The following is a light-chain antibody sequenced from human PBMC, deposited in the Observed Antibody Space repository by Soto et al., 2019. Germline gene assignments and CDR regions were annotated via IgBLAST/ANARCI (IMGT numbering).Light chain of an antibody. CDR2: EVS. CDR3: SSYAGSDVFV. CDR1: SSDVGAYNY. Sequence: QSALTQPPSASGSPGQSVAISCTGTSSDVGAYNYVAWYQQHPGKVPKLMIYEVSKRPSGVPDRFSGSKSGNTASLTVSGLQAEDEADYYCSSYAGSDVFVFGTGTKVNVL. J-gene: IGLJ1*01. V-gene: IGLV2-8*01.